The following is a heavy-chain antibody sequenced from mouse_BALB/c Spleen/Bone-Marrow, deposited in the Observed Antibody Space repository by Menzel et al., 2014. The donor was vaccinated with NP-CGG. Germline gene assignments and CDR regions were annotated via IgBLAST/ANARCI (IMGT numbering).Heavy chain of an antibody. CDR1: GFNIKDTY. V-gene: IGHV14-3*02. D-gene: IGHD2-4*01. J-gene: IGHJ2*01. CDR3: ARYDYGVYFDY. CDR2: IDPANGNT. Sequence: VQLQQSGAELVKPGASVKLSCTASGFNIKDTYMHWVKQRPEQGLEWIGRIDPANGNTKYDPKFQGKATITADTSSHTAYLQLSSLTSEDTAVYYCARYDYGVYFDYWGQGTTLTVSS.